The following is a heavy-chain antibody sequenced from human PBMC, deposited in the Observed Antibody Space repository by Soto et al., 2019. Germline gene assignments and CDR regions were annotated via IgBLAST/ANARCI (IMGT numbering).Heavy chain of an antibody. Sequence: SLRLSCAASGFTFSSYAMSWVRQAPGKGLEWVSAISDSGDKTYYADSVKGRFTVSRDNSKNTLYLQMSSLRAEDTAVYFCAKDPNDYDSSAYYVDYWGRGTLVTVSS. J-gene: IGHJ4*02. CDR3: AKDPNDYDSSAYYVDY. V-gene: IGHV3-23*01. D-gene: IGHD3-22*01. CDR1: GFTFSSYA. CDR2: ISDSGDKT.